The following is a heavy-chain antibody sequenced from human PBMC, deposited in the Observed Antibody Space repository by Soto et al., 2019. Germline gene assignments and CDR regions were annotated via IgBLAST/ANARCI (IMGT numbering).Heavy chain of an antibody. CDR3: TRDLRYCSSTSCYLDYYYGIDV. CDR1: GFSFGDYA. Sequence: SLRLSCPAPGFSFGDYAMRWFRRAAGEGLGGVGFIRSKAYGETTEYAASVKGRFTSSRDDPKTIAYLQMNSLKTEDTAVYYCTRDLRYCSSTSCYLDYYYGIDVWGQGTTVTVSS. D-gene: IGHD2-2*01. J-gene: IGHJ6*02. CDR2: IRSKAYGETT. V-gene: IGHV3-49*03.